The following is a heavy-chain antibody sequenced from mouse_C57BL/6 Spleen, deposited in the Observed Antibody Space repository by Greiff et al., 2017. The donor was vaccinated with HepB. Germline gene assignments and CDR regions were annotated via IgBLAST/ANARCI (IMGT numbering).Heavy chain of an antibody. CDR1: GYTFTSYW. CDR3: AREGIYDGYWFAY. D-gene: IGHD2-3*01. V-gene: IGHV1-64*01. CDR2: IHPNSGST. Sequence: QVQLQQPGAELVKPGASVKLSCKASGYTFTSYWMHWVKQRPGQGLEWIGMIHPNSGSTNYNEKFKSKATLTVDKSSSTAYMQLSSLTSEDSAVYYCAREGIYDGYWFAYWGQGTLVTVSA. J-gene: IGHJ3*01.